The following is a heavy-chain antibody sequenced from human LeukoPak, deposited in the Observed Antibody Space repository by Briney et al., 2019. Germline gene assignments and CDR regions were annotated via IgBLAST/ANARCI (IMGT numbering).Heavy chain of an antibody. J-gene: IGHJ5*02. CDR2: IYYSGST. Sequence: SETLSLTCTVSGGSISSFYWSWIRQPPGKGLEWIGYIYYSGSTKYNPSLKSRLTISVDTSKNQFSLKLSSVTAADTAVYYCARRSSSWKNWFDPWGQGTLVTVSS. CDR3: ARRSSSWKNWFDP. V-gene: IGHV4-59*01. CDR1: GGSISSFY. D-gene: IGHD6-13*01.